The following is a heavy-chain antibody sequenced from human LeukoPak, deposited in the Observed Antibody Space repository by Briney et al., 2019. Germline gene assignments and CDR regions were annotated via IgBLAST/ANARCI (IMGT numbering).Heavy chain of an antibody. CDR3: ASGRDGYNY. V-gene: IGHV4-59*01. J-gene: IGHJ4*02. D-gene: IGHD5-24*01. CDR2: IYYSGST. CDR1: GGFISSYY. Sequence: PSETLSLTCTVSGGFISSYYWSWIRQPPGKGLEWIGYIYYSGSTNYNPSLKSRVTISVDTSKNQFSLKLSSVTAADTAVYYCASGRDGYNYLGQGTLVTVSS.